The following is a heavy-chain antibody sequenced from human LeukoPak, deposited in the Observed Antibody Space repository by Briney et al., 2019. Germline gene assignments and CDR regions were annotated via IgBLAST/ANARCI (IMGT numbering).Heavy chain of an antibody. J-gene: IGHJ3*02. CDR1: GXTFSSYN. V-gene: IGHV3-21*01. CDR2: ISGSSNYI. Sequence: GGSLRLSCATSGXTFSSYNMNWVRQAPGKGLEWVSSISGSSNYIYYADSVKGRFTISRDNAKNSLYLQMNSLRAEDMAVYYCARGAHAFDIWGQGTTVTVSS. CDR3: ARGAHAFDI.